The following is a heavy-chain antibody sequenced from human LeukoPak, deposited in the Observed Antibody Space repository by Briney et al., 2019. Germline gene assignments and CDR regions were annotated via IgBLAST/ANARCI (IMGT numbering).Heavy chain of an antibody. D-gene: IGHD3-3*01. CDR1: GYTFTGDY. CDR3: ARSYDFWSGPPFDP. J-gene: IGHJ5*02. Sequence: ASVNVSCKASGYTFTGDYMHGVRQARGQGRKWMGWINPNSGGTKYAQKFQGRVTLTRDTSISTAYMELSRLRCDDTAVYYCARSYDFWSGPPFDPWGQGTLVTVSS. CDR2: INPNSGGT. V-gene: IGHV1-2*02.